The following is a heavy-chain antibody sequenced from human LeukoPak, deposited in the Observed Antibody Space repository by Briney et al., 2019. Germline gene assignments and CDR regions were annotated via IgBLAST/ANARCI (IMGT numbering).Heavy chain of an antibody. J-gene: IGHJ6*02. Sequence: ASVKVSCKASGYTFTDYYIHWVRQAPGQGLEWMGWINPVTGTTVYAQKLQGRVTMTRDTSISTAYMELSRLTSDDTAVYYCARDPSKYLYYYYGMDVWGQGTTVTVSS. D-gene: IGHD4-11*01. CDR2: INPVTGTT. CDR1: GYTFTDYY. V-gene: IGHV1-2*02. CDR3: ARDPSKYLYYYYGMDV.